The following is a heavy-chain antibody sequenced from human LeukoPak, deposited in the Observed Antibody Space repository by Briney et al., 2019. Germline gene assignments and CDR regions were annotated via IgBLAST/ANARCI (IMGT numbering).Heavy chain of an antibody. CDR2: IWYDGSNK. CDR1: GFTFSNYG. Sequence: GGSLRLSCAASGFTFSNYGMHWVRQAPGRGLEWVAVIWYDGSNKYYADSVKGRFTISRDNSKNTVYLQMNSLRAEDTAVYYCATDGGSSASRALYYFDYWGQGTLVTVSS. CDR3: ATDGGSSASRALYYFDY. V-gene: IGHV3-33*01. D-gene: IGHD2-2*01. J-gene: IGHJ4*02.